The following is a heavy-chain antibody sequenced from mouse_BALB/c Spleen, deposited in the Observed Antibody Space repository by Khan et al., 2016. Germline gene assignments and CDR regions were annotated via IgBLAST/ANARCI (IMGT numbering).Heavy chain of an antibody. CDR3: TREDYGNYGDYFDY. CDR1: GFTFRNYA. V-gene: IGHV5-6-5*01. Sequence: EVELVESGGGLVKPGESLKLSCAASGFTFRNYAMSWVRQTPQKRLEWVASISTGVNTYYADSVKGRFTISRDNARNILYLQMSNLRSEDTAMFYCTREDYGNYGDYFDYWGRGTSLTVSS. D-gene: IGHD2-1*01. CDR2: ISTGVNT. J-gene: IGHJ2*03.